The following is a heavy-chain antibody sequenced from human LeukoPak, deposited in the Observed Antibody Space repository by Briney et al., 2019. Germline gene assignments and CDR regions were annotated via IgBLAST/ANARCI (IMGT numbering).Heavy chain of an antibody. CDR1: GFTFSSYA. V-gene: IGHV3-23*01. J-gene: IGHJ5*02. Sequence: GGSLRLPCAASGFTFSSYAMSWVRQAPEKGLEWVSAISGSGGSTYYADSVKGRFTISRGNSKNTLYLQMNSLRAEDTAVYYCAKPKHIVVVIGWFDPWGQGTLVTVSS. CDR3: AKPKHIVVVIGWFDP. D-gene: IGHD2-21*01. CDR2: ISGSGGST.